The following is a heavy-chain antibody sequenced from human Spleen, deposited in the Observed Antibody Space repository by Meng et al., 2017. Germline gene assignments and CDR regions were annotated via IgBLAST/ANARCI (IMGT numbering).Heavy chain of an antibody. V-gene: IGHV2-5*02. CDR3: ALSGTGAFDY. CDR1: GFSLSTSEVG. Sequence: SGPTLVKPPQTLTLTCTFSGFSLSTSEVGVAWTRQPPGKALEWLALIYWDDDKRYSPSLKSRLTVTKDTSKNQVVLTMTNMNPVDTATYYCALSGTGAFDYWGQGTLVTVSS. D-gene: IGHD1-7*01. CDR2: IYWDDDK. J-gene: IGHJ4*02.